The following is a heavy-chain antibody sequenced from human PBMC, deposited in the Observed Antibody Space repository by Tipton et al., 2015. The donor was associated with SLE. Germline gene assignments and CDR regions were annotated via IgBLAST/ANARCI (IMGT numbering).Heavy chain of an antibody. Sequence: TLSLTCTVSGGSISSSGYDWGWIRQPPGKGLEWIGSFYHSGSTYYNPSLKSRVTISVDTSKNQFSLKLSSVTAADTAVYYCARGLRLGELSLFDYWGQGTLVTVSS. CDR1: GGSISSSGYD. D-gene: IGHD3-16*02. CDR3: ARGLRLGELSLFDY. CDR2: FYHSGST. J-gene: IGHJ4*02. V-gene: IGHV4-39*07.